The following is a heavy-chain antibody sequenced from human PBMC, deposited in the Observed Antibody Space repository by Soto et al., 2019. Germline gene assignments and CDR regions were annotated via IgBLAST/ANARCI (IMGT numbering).Heavy chain of an antibody. Sequence: NLWKPLYIACADYGGSLSRSYWSWILQPPGWGPEWIGEINHSGSTNYNPSLKSRVTISVDASKNPFSLQLSSVTAADTAVDYCATLRFRYYYGMGVWGQGTMVT. D-gene: IGHD4-17*01. J-gene: IGHJ6*02. CDR3: ATLRFRYYYGMGV. V-gene: IGHV4-34*01. CDR2: INHSGST. CDR1: GGSLSRSY.